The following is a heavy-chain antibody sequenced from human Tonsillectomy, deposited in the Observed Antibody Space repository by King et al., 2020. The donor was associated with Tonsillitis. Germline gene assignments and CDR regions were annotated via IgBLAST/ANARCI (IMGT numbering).Heavy chain of an antibody. J-gene: IGHJ4*02. CDR2: INHSGST. Sequence: VQLQQWGAGLLKPSETLSLTCAVYGASFSGYYWSWIRQPPGKGLEWIGEINHSGSTNYNPSLKSRVTISVDTSKNQFSLKLSSVTAADTAVYYCARGLYTSPPDYWGQGTLVAVSS. D-gene: IGHD2-2*01. CDR3: ARGLYTSPPDY. CDR1: GASFSGYY. V-gene: IGHV4-34*01.